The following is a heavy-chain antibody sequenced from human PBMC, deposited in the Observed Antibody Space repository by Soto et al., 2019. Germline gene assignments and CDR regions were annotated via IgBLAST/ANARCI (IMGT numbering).Heavy chain of an antibody. CDR1: GYTFTSYG. Sequence: ASVKVSCKASGYTFTSYGISWVRQAPGQGLEWMGWISAYNGNTNYAQKLQGRVTMTTDTSTSTAYMELRSLRSDDTAVYYCAMGYCSGGSCLLRFDPWGQGTLVTVS. CDR2: ISAYNGNT. J-gene: IGHJ5*02. D-gene: IGHD2-15*01. CDR3: AMGYCSGGSCLLRFDP. V-gene: IGHV1-18*01.